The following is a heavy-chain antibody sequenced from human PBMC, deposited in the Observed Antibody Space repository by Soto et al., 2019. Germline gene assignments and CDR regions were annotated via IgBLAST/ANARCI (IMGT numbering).Heavy chain of an antibody. CDR3: ARLFISDITIFGVAGPEAFDI. Sequence: SETLSLTCAVYGGSFSGYYWSWIRQPPGKGLEWIGEINHSGSTNYNPSLKSRVTISVDTSKNQFSLKLSSVTAADTAVYYCARLFISDITIFGVAGPEAFDIWGQGTMVTVSS. J-gene: IGHJ3*02. D-gene: IGHD3-3*01. V-gene: IGHV4-34*01. CDR1: GGSFSGYY. CDR2: INHSGST.